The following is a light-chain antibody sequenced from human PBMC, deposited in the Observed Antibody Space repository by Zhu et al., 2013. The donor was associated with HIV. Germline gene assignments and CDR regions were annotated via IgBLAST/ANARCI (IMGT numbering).Light chain of an antibody. J-gene: IGKJ4*01. CDR2: DVS. V-gene: IGKV1-5*01. CDR3: QQYDNWPPIT. CDR1: QRISKW. Sequence: DIQMTQSPSTLSASVGDRVTITCRASQRISKWLAWYQQKPGKAPKLLIYDVSSLENGVPPRFSGSGSGTEFTLTISSLQSEDFAFYYCQQYDNWPPITFGVGTEGGDQT.